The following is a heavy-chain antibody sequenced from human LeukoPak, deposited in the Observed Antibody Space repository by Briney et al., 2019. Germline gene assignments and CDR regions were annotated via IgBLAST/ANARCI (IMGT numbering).Heavy chain of an antibody. CDR1: GGSISSSNW. Sequence: PSGTLSLTCAVSGGSISSSNWWSWIRQPAGKGLEWIGRIYTSGSTNYNPSLKSRVTMSVDTSKNQFSLKLSSVTAADTAVYYCARDLLGRGVQLDPWGQGTLVTVSS. J-gene: IGHJ5*02. CDR2: IYTSGST. D-gene: IGHD3-10*01. V-gene: IGHV4-4*07. CDR3: ARDLLGRGVQLDP.